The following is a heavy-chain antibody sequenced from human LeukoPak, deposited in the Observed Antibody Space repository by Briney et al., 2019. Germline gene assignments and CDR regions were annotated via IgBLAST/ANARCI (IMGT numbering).Heavy chain of an antibody. J-gene: IGHJ5*02. Sequence: SETLSLTCAVYGGSFSGYYWSWIRQPPGKGLKWIGEINHSGSTNYNTSLKSRVTISVDTSKNQFSLKLSSVTAADTAVYYCASLGYCSGGNCYSNWFDPWGQGTLVTVSS. D-gene: IGHD2-15*01. CDR2: INHSGST. CDR1: GGSFSGYY. V-gene: IGHV4-34*01. CDR3: ASLGYCSGGNCYSNWFDP.